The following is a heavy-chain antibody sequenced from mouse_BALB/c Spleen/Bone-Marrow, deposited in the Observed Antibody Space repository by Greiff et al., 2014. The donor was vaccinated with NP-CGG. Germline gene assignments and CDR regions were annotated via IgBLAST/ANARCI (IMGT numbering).Heavy chain of an antibody. V-gene: IGHV14-3*02. CDR2: IDPANGNT. D-gene: IGHD1-1*01. Sequence: VQLQQSGAELVKPGASVKLSCTASGFNIKDTYMHWVKQRPEQGLEWIGRIDPANGNTKYDPKFQGKATITADTSSNTAYLQLSSLTSEDTAVYYCASYYYGSRRFAYWGQGTLVTVSA. J-gene: IGHJ3*01. CDR3: ASYYYGSRRFAY. CDR1: GFNIKDTY.